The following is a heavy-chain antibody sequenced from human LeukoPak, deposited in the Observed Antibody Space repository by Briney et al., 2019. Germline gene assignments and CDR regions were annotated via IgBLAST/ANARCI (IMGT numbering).Heavy chain of an antibody. CDR3: ASEEKSGYSSGWYLAYFDY. J-gene: IGHJ4*02. CDR1: GGTFSSYA. Sequence: ASVKVSCKASGGTFSSYAISWVRQAPGQGLEWMGGIIPIFGTANYAQKFQGRVTITTDESTSTAYMELSSLRSEDTAVYYCASEEKSGYSSGWYLAYFDYWGQGTLVTVSS. D-gene: IGHD6-19*01. CDR2: IIPIFGTA. V-gene: IGHV1-69*05.